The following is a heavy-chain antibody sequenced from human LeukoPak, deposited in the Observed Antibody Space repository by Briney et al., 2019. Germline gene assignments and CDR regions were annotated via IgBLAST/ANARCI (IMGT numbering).Heavy chain of an antibody. CDR2: INPNSGGT. CDR3: ARSSYYDFWSGTNWFDP. J-gene: IGHJ5*02. V-gene: IGHV1-2*06. CDR1: GYTFTGYY. Sequence: ASVKVSCKASGYTFTGYYMHWVRQAPGQGLEWMGRINPNSGGTNYAQKFQGRVTMTRDTSISTAYMELSRLRSDDTAVYYCARSSYYDFWSGTNWFDPWGQGTLVTVS. D-gene: IGHD3-3*01.